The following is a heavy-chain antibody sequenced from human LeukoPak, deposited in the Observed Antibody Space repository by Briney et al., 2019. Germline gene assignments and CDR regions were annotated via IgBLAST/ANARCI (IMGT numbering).Heavy chain of an antibody. D-gene: IGHD2-15*01. J-gene: IGHJ4*02. Sequence: PGGSLRLSCGGSGFTFSSYAMSWVRQAPGKGLEWVSAISGSGTDTFYANSVKGRFTIPRDNPKNTLYLQMNSLRAEDTAVYYCAKGGGSSCYSPSDYWGQGTLVTVSS. V-gene: IGHV3-23*01. CDR2: ISGSGTDT. CDR3: AKGGGSSCYSPSDY. CDR1: GFTFSSYA.